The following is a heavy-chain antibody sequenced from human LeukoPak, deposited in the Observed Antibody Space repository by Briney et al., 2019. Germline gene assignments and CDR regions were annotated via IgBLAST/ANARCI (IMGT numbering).Heavy chain of an antibody. CDR2: IKQDGSEK. D-gene: IGHD2-21*01. V-gene: IGHV3-7*01. CDR1: GFTFSSYW. J-gene: IGHJ4*02. Sequence: GGSLRLSCAASGFTFSSYWMDWVRQAPGKGLEWVANIKQDGSEKYYVDSVKGRFTISRDNAKNSLYLQMNSLRADDTAVYYCARDRDWYTFVYWGQGALVTVSS. CDR3: ARDRDWYTFVY.